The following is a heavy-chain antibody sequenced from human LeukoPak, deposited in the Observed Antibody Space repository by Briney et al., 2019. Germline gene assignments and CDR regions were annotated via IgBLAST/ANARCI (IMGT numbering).Heavy chain of an antibody. D-gene: IGHD2-2*01. CDR1: GFTFSSYW. Sequence: GGSLRLSCAASGFTFSSYWMSWVRQAPGKELEWVANIKQDGSEKYYVDSVKGRFTISRDNAKNSLYLQMNSLRAEDTAVYYCARPYCSSTSCYGAFDIWGQGTMVTVSS. J-gene: IGHJ3*02. V-gene: IGHV3-7*01. CDR3: ARPYCSSTSCYGAFDI. CDR2: IKQDGSEK.